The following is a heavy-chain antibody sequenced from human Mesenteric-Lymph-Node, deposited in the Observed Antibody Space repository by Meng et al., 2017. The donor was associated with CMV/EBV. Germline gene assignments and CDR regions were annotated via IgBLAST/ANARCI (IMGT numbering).Heavy chain of an antibody. V-gene: IGHV4-4*02. CDR1: GGSISSGSW. D-gene: IGHD3-10*01. J-gene: IGHJ4*02. CDR2: ISPNGNT. Sequence: CDVSGGSISSGSWWSWVRQPPGKGPEWMGEISPNGNTNYNPSLKSRVTISVDKSKNQFSLSLNSLTAADTAVYYCARPGPSASIVSWGQGTLVTVSS. CDR3: ARPGPSASIVS.